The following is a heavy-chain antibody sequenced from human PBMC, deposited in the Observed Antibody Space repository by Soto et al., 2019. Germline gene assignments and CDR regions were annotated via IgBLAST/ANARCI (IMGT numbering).Heavy chain of an antibody. CDR3: ATTGGYSFGDMGVDP. Sequence: PSETLSLTCTVSGGSANSYYWSWIRQPPGKGLEWIGYMYYRGTTKYNPSIQSRVTISVDTSKNQFSLKLSSVTAADTAVYYCATTGGYSFGDMGVDPWGQGTLVTVSS. CDR2: MYYRGTT. CDR1: GGSANSYY. J-gene: IGHJ5*02. V-gene: IGHV4-59*02. D-gene: IGHD5-18*01.